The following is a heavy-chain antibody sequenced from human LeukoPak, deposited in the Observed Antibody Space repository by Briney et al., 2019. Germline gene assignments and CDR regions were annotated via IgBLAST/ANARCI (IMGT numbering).Heavy chain of an antibody. CDR1: GASISDYW. V-gene: IGHV4-4*07. CDR3: ARGPVAALDFDY. D-gene: IGHD2-15*01. CDR2: VYADADRDS. J-gene: IGHJ4*02. Sequence: SETLSLTCTVPGASISDYWWSWIRQPAGKGLEWIGRVYADADRDSNYNPSLRSRVTISVDTSKIQFSLKLSSVTAADTAVYYCARGPVAALDFDYWGQGTLVTVSS.